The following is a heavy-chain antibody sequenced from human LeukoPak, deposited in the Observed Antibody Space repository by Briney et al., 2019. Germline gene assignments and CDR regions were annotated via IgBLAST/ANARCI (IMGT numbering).Heavy chain of an antibody. CDR1: AVSFSNYA. V-gene: IGHV3-23*01. CDR3: ARDCYGSGRNGYFDY. J-gene: IGHJ4*02. CDR2: VSGSGGRT. Sequence: GGSLRLSCAASAVSFSNYAMTWVRQAPGKGLEWVSSVSGSGGRTNYADSVKGRFTISRDSSKNTLYLQMNSLRAEDTAVYYCARDCYGSGRNGYFDYWGQGTLVTVSS. D-gene: IGHD3-10*01.